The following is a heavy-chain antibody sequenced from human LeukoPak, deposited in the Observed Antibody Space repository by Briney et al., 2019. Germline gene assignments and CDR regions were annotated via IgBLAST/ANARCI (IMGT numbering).Heavy chain of an antibody. Sequence: GGSLRLSCTASGFTFGDYAMSWVRQAPGKGLEWVGFIRSKTYGGTTDYAASVKGRFTTSRDDSESIAYLQMNSLKTEDTAVYYCARDDFYGGNSFDFWGPGTLVTVSS. CDR3: ARDDFYGGNSFDF. V-gene: IGHV3-49*04. CDR2: IRSKTYGGTT. J-gene: IGHJ4*02. D-gene: IGHD4-23*01. CDR1: GFTFGDYA.